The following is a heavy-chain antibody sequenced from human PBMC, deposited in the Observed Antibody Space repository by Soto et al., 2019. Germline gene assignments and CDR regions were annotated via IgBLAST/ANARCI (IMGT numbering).Heavy chain of an antibody. D-gene: IGHD3-10*01. CDR2: IDPSDSYT. J-gene: IGHJ6*02. Sequence: GESLKISCKGSGYSFTSYWISWVRQMPGKGLEWMGRIDPSDSYTNYSPSFQGHVTISADKSISTAYLQWSSLKASDTAMYYCASITMVRGVTYYYYYGMDVWGQGTKVTVS. V-gene: IGHV5-10-1*01. CDR3: ASITMVRGVTYYYYYGMDV. CDR1: GYSFTSYW.